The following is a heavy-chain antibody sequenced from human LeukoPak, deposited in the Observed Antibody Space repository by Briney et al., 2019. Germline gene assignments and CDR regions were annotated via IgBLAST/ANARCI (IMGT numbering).Heavy chain of an antibody. CDR1: GYTFTDYY. J-gene: IGHJ4*02. CDR2: INPNSAGT. CDR3: ARDGNFDY. V-gene: IGHV1-2*02. Sequence: GASVKVSCKASGYTFTDYYMHWVRRAPGQGLEWMAWINPNSAGTDYAQKFEGRVTMTRDTSISTAYMELSRLRSDDTAVYYCARDGNFDYWGQGSLASVSP. D-gene: IGHD1-26*01.